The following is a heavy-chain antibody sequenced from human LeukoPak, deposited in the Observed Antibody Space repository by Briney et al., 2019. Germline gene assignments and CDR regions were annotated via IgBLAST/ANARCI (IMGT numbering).Heavy chain of an antibody. CDR1: GFAFYSYT. J-gene: IGHJ5*02. CDR2: ISSASSYI. V-gene: IGHV3-21*01. Sequence: PGGSLRLSCEASGFAFYSYTINWVRQAPGKGLEWVSSISSASSYIYYADSVKGRFTISRDNAKNSLYLQMNSLRADDTGLYFCAGEYVDGATNYFDPWGQGTLVTVSS. D-gene: IGHD5-12*01. CDR3: AGEYVDGATNYFDP.